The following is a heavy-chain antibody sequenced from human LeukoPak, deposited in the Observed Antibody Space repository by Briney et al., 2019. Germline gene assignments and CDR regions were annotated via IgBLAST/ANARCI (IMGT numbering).Heavy chain of an antibody. Sequence: SETLSLTCTVSGGSISSYYWSWIRQPPGKGLEWIGYNYYSGSTNYNPSLRSRVTISLDKSKNQFSLKLSSVTAADTAVYYCARVEAEAADLSAAFDYWGQGTLVTVSS. CDR1: GGSISSYY. J-gene: IGHJ4*02. D-gene: IGHD6-13*01. V-gene: IGHV4-59*01. CDR2: NYYSGST. CDR3: ARVEAEAADLSAAFDY.